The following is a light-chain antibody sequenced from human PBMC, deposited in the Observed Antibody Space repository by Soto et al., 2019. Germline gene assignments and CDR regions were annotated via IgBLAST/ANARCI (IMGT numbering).Light chain of an antibody. J-gene: IGKJ1*01. Sequence: EIVMTQSPATLSVSPGERATLSCRASQSVSSNFAWYQQKPGQAPRLLIYDASSRATGIPDRFSGSGSGTEFTLTISSLQSEDFAVYYCQQYHYWWTFGQGTKVDIK. CDR2: DAS. V-gene: IGKV3D-15*01. CDR1: QSVSSN. CDR3: QQYHYWWT.